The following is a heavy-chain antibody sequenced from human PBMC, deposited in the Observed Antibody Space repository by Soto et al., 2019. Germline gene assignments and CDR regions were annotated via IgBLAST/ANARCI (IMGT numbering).Heavy chain of an antibody. J-gene: IGHJ4*02. D-gene: IGHD6-13*01. CDR3: ARLYGSRGPFDY. CDR1: GGSFSGYY. CDR2: ITHSGRT. V-gene: IGHV4-34*01. Sequence: QVQLQQWGAGLLKPSETLSLTCAVYGGSFSGYYWSWIRQPPGKGLEWIGEITHSGRTNYNPSRRSRVTISEGTSKNQVSLTLSSVTAADTAVYYCARLYGSRGPFDYWGQGTLVTVSS.